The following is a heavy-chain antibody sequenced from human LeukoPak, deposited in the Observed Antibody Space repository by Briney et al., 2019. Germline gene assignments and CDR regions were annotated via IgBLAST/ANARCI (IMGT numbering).Heavy chain of an antibody. J-gene: IGHJ4*02. CDR3: AKELDY. Sequence: GFQRPCCAASGITFSSFVMSWVRPAAGEGLGWGSAISGSGGSTYYADSVKGRFTIPRDNSKNTLYLQMNSLRAEDTAVYYCAKELDYWGQGTLVTVSS. CDR1: GITFSSFV. CDR2: ISGSGGST. V-gene: IGHV3-23*01.